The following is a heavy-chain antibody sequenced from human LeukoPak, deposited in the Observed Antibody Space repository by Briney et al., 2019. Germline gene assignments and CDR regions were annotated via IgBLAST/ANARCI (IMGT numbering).Heavy chain of an antibody. V-gene: IGHV4-39*01. D-gene: IGHD2-2*03. CDR1: GGSISSSIYY. J-gene: IGHJ5*02. Sequence: SETLSLTCTVSGGSISSSIYYWGWIRQPQGKGLEWIGNIYHSGNTYYNPSLKSRVTISVDTSKNQFSLKLSSVTAADTAVYYCARLGSWFDPWGQGTLVTVSS. CDR2: IYHSGNT. CDR3: ARLGSWFDP.